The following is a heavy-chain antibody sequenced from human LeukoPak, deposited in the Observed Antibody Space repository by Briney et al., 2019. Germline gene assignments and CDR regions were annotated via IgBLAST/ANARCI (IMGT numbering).Heavy chain of an antibody. J-gene: IGHJ4*02. V-gene: IGHV3-48*01. Sequence: PGGSLRLSCAASAFTFSDYSMNWVRQAPGKGPEWVSYISGRSSTIYYTDSVKGRFTISRDNAKNSMYLQMNSLRAEDTAVCYCARDRIKSGSYYFDYWGQGTLVTVSS. CDR2: ISGRSSTI. D-gene: IGHD1-26*01. CDR3: ARDRIKSGSYYFDY. CDR1: AFTFSDYS.